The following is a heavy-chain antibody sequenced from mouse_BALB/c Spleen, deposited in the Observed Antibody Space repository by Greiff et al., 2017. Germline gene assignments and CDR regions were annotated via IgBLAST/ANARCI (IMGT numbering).Heavy chain of an antibody. D-gene: IGHD2-4*01. CDR2: INSNGGST. V-gene: IGHV5-6-3*01. CDR3: ARDGDYDVGAMDY. J-gene: IGHJ4*01. CDR1: GFTFSSYG. Sequence: EVKVVESGGGLVQPGGSLKLSCAASGFTFSSYGMSWVRQTPDKRLELVATINSNGGSTYYPDSVKGRFTISRDNAKNTLYLQMSSLKSEDTAMYYCARDGDYDVGAMDYWGQGTSVTVSS.